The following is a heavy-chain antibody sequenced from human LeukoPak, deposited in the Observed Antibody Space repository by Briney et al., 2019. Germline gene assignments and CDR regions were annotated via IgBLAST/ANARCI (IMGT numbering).Heavy chain of an antibody. CDR2: ISYDGSNK. CDR1: GFTFSSYG. J-gene: IGHJ3*02. CDR3: ANPYPSTGTTRRNAFDI. V-gene: IGHV3-30*18. Sequence: GGSLRLSCAASGFTFSSYGMHWVRQAPGKGLEWVAVISYDGSNKYYADSVKGRFTISRDNSKNTLYLQMNSLRAEDTAVYYCANPYPSTGTTRRNAFDIRGQGTMVTVSS. D-gene: IGHD1-1*01.